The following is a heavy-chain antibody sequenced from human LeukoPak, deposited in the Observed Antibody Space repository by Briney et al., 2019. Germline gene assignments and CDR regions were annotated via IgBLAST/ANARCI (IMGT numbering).Heavy chain of an antibody. Sequence: GGSLRLSCAASGFTFSSYWMSWVRQAPGKGLEWVANIKQDGSEKYYVDSVKGRFTISRDNAKNSLYLQMNSLRAEDTAVYYCARGKKIAVAGTDYWGQGTLVTVSS. V-gene: IGHV3-7*01. CDR1: GFTFSSYW. CDR3: ARGKKIAVAGTDY. D-gene: IGHD6-19*01. J-gene: IGHJ4*02. CDR2: IKQDGSEK.